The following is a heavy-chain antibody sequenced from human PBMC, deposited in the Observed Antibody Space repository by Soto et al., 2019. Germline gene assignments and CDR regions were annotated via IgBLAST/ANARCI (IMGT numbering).Heavy chain of an antibody. CDR1: GYTFTNYY. Sequence: GASVKVSCKASGYTFTNYYVQWVRQAPGQGLEWMGVIHPDGGHTTYSQKFQDRVTMTRDTSTSTAYMELRSLRSDDTAVYYCARDALYSGSPGRFDPWGQGTLVTVSS. J-gene: IGHJ5*02. D-gene: IGHD1-26*01. CDR3: ARDALYSGSPGRFDP. CDR2: IHPDGGHT. V-gene: IGHV1-46*01.